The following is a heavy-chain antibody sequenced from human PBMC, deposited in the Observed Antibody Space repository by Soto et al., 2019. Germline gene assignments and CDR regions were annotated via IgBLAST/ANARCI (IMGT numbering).Heavy chain of an antibody. J-gene: IGHJ3*02. Sequence: VSLRPPCRAHGFTSSSYSMNSVRPATEEGRDWVSYISSSSSHIYYADSVKGRFTIARDNAKNALYLQMNSLRAEDTAVYYCATADRMWGIGKGTGDRHSRSYDAFDIWGQGTMVTVSS. CDR2: ISSSSSHI. D-gene: IGHD6-13*01. V-gene: IGHV3-21*04. CDR1: GFTSSSYS. CDR3: ATADRMWGIGKGTGDRHSRSYDAFDI.